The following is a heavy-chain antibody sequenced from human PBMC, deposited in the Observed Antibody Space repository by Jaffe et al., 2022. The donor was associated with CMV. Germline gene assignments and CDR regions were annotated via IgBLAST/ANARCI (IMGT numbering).Heavy chain of an antibody. V-gene: IGHV3-11*06. CDR1: GFNFGDHY. CDR3: ARVGYSNYLLT. D-gene: IGHD4-4*01. CDR2: ISPGTDYT. Sequence: QVQLVESGGGLVKPGGSLRLSCSASGFNFGDHYMSWIRQAPGKGLEWVSHISPGTDYTSYGDSVQGRFTISRDNAKSSLSLEMTNLRAEDTAVYYCARVGYSNYLLTWGQGTLVTVSS. J-gene: IGHJ4*02.